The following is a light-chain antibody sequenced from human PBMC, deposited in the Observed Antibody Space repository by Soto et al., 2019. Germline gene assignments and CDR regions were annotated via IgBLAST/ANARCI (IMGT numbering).Light chain of an antibody. CDR1: SSDVGGYDY. CDR3: SSYAGTHIV. V-gene: IGLV2-8*01. J-gene: IGLJ1*01. CDR2: DVS. Sequence: QSVLTQPPSASGSPGQSVAISCTGTSSDVGGYDYVSWYQQHPGKAPKLMIYDVSKRPSGVPDRFSGSKSGNTASLTVSGLQAEDEADYYCSSYAGTHIVFGPGTKVTAL.